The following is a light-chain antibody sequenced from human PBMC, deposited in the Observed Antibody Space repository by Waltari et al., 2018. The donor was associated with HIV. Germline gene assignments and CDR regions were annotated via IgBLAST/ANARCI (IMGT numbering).Light chain of an antibody. J-gene: IGLJ1*01. V-gene: IGLV1-40*01. CDR2: GNR. CDR1: SSNIGAGFD. Sequence: QSVLTQPPSVSGAPGQRITISCTGSSSNIGAGFDVHWYQQLPGTAPKVLIYGNRKRPSGVPDRCSGSKSGTSASLAITGLQADDEADYYCQSYDSSLRGHVFGTGTKVTVL. CDR3: QSYDSSLRGHV.